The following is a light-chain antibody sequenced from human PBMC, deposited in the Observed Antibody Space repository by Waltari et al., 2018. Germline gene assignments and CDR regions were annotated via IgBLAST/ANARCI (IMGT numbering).Light chain of an antibody. Sequence: QSALTQPPSASGSPGQSVTISCTGTSSDVGAYNFVSWYQQHPGKAPKLLIYAVSNRPSGVPGRFSGSKAGNTASLTVSGLQSEDEADYYCCSYAGSNNLFGGGTKLTVL. CDR3: CSYAGSNNL. V-gene: IGLV2-8*01. J-gene: IGLJ2*01. CDR1: SSDVGAYNF. CDR2: AVS.